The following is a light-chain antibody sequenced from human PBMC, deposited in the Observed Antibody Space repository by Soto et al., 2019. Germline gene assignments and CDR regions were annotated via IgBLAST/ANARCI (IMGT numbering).Light chain of an antibody. Sequence: QSALTQPHSVSGSPGQSVTISCTGTSSDFGGYSYVSWYQQHPGKAPELIIYDVTERPSGVPDRFSGSKSGNTASLTISGLQAEDEADYYCCSYTGSYSYVFGIGTKVTVL. CDR1: SSDFGGYSY. CDR3: CSYTGSYSYV. J-gene: IGLJ1*01. CDR2: DVT. V-gene: IGLV2-11*01.